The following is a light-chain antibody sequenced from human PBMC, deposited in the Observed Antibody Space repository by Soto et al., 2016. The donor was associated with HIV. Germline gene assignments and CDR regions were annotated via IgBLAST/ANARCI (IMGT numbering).Light chain of an antibody. CDR1: QGISNY. Sequence: IRMTQSPSSLSASTGDRVNITCRASQGISNYLAWYQQKPGKAPKLLIYGASTLQSGVPSRFSGSGSGTDFTLTISWLQSEDFATYYCQQYYSYVPLTFGGGTKVEIK. J-gene: IGKJ4*01. CDR2: GAS. V-gene: IGKV1-8*01. CDR3: QQYYSYVPLT.